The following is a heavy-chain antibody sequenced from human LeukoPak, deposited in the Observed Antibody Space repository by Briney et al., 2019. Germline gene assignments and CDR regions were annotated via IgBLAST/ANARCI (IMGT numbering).Heavy chain of an antibody. V-gene: IGHV4-34*01. CDR1: GGSFGGYY. Sequence: PSETLSLTCAVYGGSFGGYYWSWIRQPPGKGLEWIGEINHSGSTNYNPSLKSRVTISVDTSKNQFSLKLSSVTAADTAVYYCARGRPTVTTPYFDYWGQGTLVTVSS. D-gene: IGHD4-17*01. J-gene: IGHJ4*02. CDR3: ARGRPTVTTPYFDY. CDR2: INHSGST.